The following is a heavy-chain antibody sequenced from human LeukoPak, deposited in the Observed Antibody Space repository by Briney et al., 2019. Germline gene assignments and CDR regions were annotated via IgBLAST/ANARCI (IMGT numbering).Heavy chain of an antibody. V-gene: IGHV1-2*02. J-gene: IGHJ5*02. Sequence: GASVKVSCKASGYTFTGYYMHWVRQAPGQGLEWMGWINPNSGGTNYAQKFQGRVTMTRETSTSSAYMELSRLRSDDTAVYYCARERITMVRGAKSNWFDPWGQGTLVTVSS. D-gene: IGHD3-10*01. CDR1: GYTFTGYY. CDR2: INPNSGGT. CDR3: ARERITMVRGAKSNWFDP.